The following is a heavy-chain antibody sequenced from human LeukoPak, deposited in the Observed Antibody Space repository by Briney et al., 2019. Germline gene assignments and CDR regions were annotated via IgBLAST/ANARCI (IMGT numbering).Heavy chain of an antibody. CDR3: ARDGSGYSDPVDY. D-gene: IGHD3-22*01. CDR2: IKQDGSEK. Sequence: GGSLRLSCAASGFTFSSYWMSWVRQAPGKGLEWVANIKQDGSEKCYVDSVKGRFTISRDNAKNSLYLEMNSLRVEDTAVYFCARDGSGYSDPVDYWGQGILVTVSS. CDR1: GFTFSSYW. V-gene: IGHV3-7*01. J-gene: IGHJ4*02.